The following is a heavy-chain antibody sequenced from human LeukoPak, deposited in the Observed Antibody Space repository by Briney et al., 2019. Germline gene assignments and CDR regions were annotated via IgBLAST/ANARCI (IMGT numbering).Heavy chain of an antibody. D-gene: IGHD4-11*01. CDR3: ARTYSNYYYYMDV. CDR2: INPNSGGT. CDR1: GYTFTSYA. V-gene: IGHV1-2*02. J-gene: IGHJ6*03. Sequence: ASVKVSCKASGYTFTSYAMNWVRQAPGQGLEWMGWINPNSGGTNYAQKFQGRVTMTRDTSISTAYMELSRLRSDDTAVYYCARTYSNYYYYMDVWGKGTTVTVSS.